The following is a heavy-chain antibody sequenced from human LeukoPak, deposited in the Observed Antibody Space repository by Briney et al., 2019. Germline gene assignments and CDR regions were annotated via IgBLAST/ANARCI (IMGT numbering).Heavy chain of an antibody. CDR3: ARHSSRGHYYDFDF. Sequence: SVKVSCKAPGDTLITHYISWVRQAPGQGLEWVGRIVPVIGVGTYAQSLQGRVIITADRSTNTAYMELSSLRFEDSAVYFCARHSSRGHYYDFDFWGQGSLVTVSS. J-gene: IGHJ4*02. V-gene: IGHV1-69*02. CDR2: IVPVIGVG. D-gene: IGHD3-22*01. CDR1: GDTLITHY.